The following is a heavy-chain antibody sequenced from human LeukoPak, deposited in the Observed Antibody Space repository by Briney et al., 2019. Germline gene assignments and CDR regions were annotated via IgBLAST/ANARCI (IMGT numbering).Heavy chain of an antibody. CDR1: GGSISSGGYY. J-gene: IGHJ4*02. V-gene: IGHV4-31*03. CDR2: IYYSGST. Sequence: SETLSLTCTVSGGSISSGGYYWSWIRQHPGKGLEWIGYIYYSGSTYYNPSLKSRVAISVDTSKNQFSLEVSSVTAADTAVYYCARVEAATTNPRFDYWGQGTLVTVSS. CDR3: ARVEAATTNPRFDY. D-gene: IGHD5-24*01.